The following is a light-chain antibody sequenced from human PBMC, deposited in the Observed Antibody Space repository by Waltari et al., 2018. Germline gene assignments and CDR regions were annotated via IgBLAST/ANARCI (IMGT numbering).Light chain of an antibody. CDR3: CSYAGRGTYV. V-gene: IGLV2-23*02. CDR2: EVF. CDR1: TSDVGSYYL. J-gene: IGLJ1*01. Sequence: QSALTQPASVSGTPGQSITISCSGTTSDVGSYYLFSWYQQHPGEAPKLLICEVFKRPPDTSSRFSDAKSGSTASLTISGLQPEDEADYYCCSYAGRGTYVFGSGTKVTVL.